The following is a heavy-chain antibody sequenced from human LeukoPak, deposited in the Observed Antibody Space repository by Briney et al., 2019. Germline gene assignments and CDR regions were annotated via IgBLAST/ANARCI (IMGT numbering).Heavy chain of an antibody. CDR2: IYYRGTT. CDR3: ARRSSRGYSYEKNWFDP. CDR1: GGSISSNIHY. D-gene: IGHD5-18*01. V-gene: IGHV4-31*03. Sequence: SQTLSLTCSVSGGSISSNIHYWSWIRQLPGKGLEWIGNIYYRGTTYYNPSLKSRVTISVDTSKNQFSLKLSSVTAADTAVYYCARRSSRGYSYEKNWFDPWGQGTLVTVSS. J-gene: IGHJ5*02.